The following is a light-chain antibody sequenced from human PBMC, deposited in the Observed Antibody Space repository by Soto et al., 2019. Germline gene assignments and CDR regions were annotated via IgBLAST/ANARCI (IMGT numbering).Light chain of an antibody. CDR1: SSDVGGYKY. CDR2: EVS. J-gene: IGLJ1*01. CDR3: ASYTSTSTPYV. Sequence: QSALTQPASVSGSPGQSITISCTGTSSDVGGYKYVSWYQQHPGKAPKLMIYEVSNRPSGVSNRFSGSKSGNTASLTISGLQAEDGADYDCASYTSTSTPYVFGTGTKLTVL. V-gene: IGLV2-14*01.